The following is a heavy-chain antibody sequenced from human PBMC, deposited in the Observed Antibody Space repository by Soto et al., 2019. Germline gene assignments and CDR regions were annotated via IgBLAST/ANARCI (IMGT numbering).Heavy chain of an antibody. CDR1: GFTFSSYA. J-gene: IGHJ4*02. Sequence: GGSLRLSCSASGFTFSSYAMHWVRQAPGKGLEYVSAISSNGGSTYYADSVKGRFTISRDNAKNTLYLQMSSLRAEDTAVHYCVYYDFWSGYPHFDYWGQGTLVTVSS. CDR2: ISSNGGST. D-gene: IGHD3-3*01. V-gene: IGHV3-64D*09. CDR3: VYYDFWSGYPHFDY.